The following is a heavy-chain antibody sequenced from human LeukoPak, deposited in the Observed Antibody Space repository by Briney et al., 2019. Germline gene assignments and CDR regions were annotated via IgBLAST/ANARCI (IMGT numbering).Heavy chain of an antibody. CDR2: ISAYNGNT. D-gene: IGHD2-15*01. J-gene: IGHJ4*02. Sequence: ASVRVSCKASGYSFTSYGISWVRQAPGQGLEWMGWISAYNGNTNYAQRLQGRVTMTTDTSTSTAYMELRSLTSDDTAVYYCARVPSGGPFDYWGQGTLVTVSS. V-gene: IGHV1-18*01. CDR3: ARVPSGGPFDY. CDR1: GYSFTSYG.